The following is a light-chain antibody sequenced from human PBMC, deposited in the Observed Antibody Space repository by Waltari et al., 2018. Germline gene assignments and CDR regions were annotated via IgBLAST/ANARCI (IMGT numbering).Light chain of an antibody. CDR3: GAWDSSLSAFV. Sequence: QPPSVSAAPGQKVNISCSGSSSILGNAYVSWYQQLPTTAPKLLIYDNDERPSGIPDRFSGSKSGTSATLAITGLQTWDEADYYCGAWDSSLSAFVFGGGTTLTVV. CDR2: DND. J-gene: IGLJ2*01. V-gene: IGLV1-51*01. CDR1: SSILGNAY.